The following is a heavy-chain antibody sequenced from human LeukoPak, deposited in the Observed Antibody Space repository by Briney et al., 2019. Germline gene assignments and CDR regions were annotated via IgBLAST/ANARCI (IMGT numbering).Heavy chain of an antibody. CDR3: ARDLVAIVVVPAAAETTGN. V-gene: IGHV4-4*02. D-gene: IGHD2-2*01. CDR1: GGSISSSNW. J-gene: IGHJ4*02. Sequence: SGTLSLTCAVSGGSISSSNWWSWVRQPPGKGLEWIGEIYHSGSTNYNPSLKSRVTISVDKSKNQFSLKLNSVTAADTAVYYCARDLVAIVVVPAAAETTGNWGQGTLVTVSS. CDR2: IYHSGST.